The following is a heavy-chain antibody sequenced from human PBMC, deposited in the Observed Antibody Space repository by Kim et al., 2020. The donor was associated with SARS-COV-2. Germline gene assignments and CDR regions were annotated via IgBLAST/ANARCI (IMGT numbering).Heavy chain of an antibody. V-gene: IGHV1-24*01. CDR1: GYTLTELS. J-gene: IGHJ4*02. CDR3: ATGGYGDYPWAY. Sequence: ASVKVSCKVSGYTLTELSMHWVRQAPGKGLEWMGGFDPEDGEIYAQKFQGRVTMTEDTSTDTAYMELSSLRSEDTAVYYCATGGYGDYPWAYWGQGTLVTVSS. D-gene: IGHD4-17*01. CDR2: FDPEDGE.